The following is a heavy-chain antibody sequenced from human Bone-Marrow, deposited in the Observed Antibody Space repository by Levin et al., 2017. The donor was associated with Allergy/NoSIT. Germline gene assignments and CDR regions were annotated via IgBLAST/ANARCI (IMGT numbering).Heavy chain of an antibody. Sequence: GESLKISCAASGFTFSSYSMNWVRQAPGKGLEWVSSISSSSSYIYYADSVKGRFTISRDNAKNSLYLQMNSLRAEDTAVYYCARDVVAVAGYFDYWGQGTLVTVSS. CDR1: GFTFSSYS. CDR2: ISSSSSYI. V-gene: IGHV3-21*01. CDR3: ARDVVAVAGYFDY. D-gene: IGHD6-19*01. J-gene: IGHJ4*02.